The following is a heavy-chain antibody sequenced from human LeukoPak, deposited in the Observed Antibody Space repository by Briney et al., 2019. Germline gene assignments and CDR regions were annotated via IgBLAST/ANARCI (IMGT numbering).Heavy chain of an antibody. CDR3: AKPNVDTATYYFDY. D-gene: IGHD5-18*01. J-gene: IGHJ4*02. Sequence: SETLSLTCTVSGGSISSSSYYWGWIRQPPGKGLEWIGSIYYSGSTYYNPSLKSRVNISVDTSKNQFSLKLSSVTAADTAVYYCAKPNVDTATYYFDYWGQGTLVTVSS. CDR1: GGSISSSSYY. CDR2: IYYSGST. V-gene: IGHV4-39*01.